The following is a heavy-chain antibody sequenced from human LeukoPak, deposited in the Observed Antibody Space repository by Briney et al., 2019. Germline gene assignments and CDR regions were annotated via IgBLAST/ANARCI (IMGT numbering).Heavy chain of an antibody. V-gene: IGHV3-30-3*01. D-gene: IGHD3-10*01. Sequence: GGSLRLSCAASGFTFSSYAMHWVRQAPGKGLEWVAVISYDGSNKYYADSVKGRFTISRDNSKNTLYLQMNSLRAEDTAVYYCARDLWFGDTVGYWGQGTLVTVSS. CDR1: GFTFSSYA. CDR3: ARDLWFGDTVGY. CDR2: ISYDGSNK. J-gene: IGHJ4*02.